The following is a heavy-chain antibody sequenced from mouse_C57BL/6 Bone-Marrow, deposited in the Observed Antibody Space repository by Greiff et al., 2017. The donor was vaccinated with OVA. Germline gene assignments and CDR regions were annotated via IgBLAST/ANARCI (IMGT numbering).Heavy chain of an antibody. CDR2: IYPRSGNT. D-gene: IGHD4-1*01. CDR3: ARYWDGDYFDD. CDR1: GYTFTSYG. V-gene: IGHV1-81*01. J-gene: IGHJ2*01. Sequence: QVQLQQSGAELARPGASVKLSCKASGYTFTSYGISWVKQRTGQGLEWIGEIYPRSGNTSYNEKFKGKATLTAEKSSSTAYMELRSLTSEDSAVYFCARYWDGDYFDDWGQGTTLTVSS.